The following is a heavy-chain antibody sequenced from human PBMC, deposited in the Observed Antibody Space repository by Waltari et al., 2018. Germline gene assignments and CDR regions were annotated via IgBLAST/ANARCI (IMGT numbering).Heavy chain of an antibody. D-gene: IGHD5-18*01. CDR1: AGSISSSNYF. Sequence: QLQLQESGPGLVKPSETLSLPCTVPAGSISSSNYFWGWIRQPPGKGLGWIGSIYYSGTTYYNPSLKSRVTISVDTSKNQFSLKLSSVTAADTAMYYCARQCKGYSYGLGDYYYYGMDVWGQGTTVTVSS. CDR3: ARQCKGYSYGLGDYYYYGMDV. V-gene: IGHV4-39*01. J-gene: IGHJ6*02. CDR2: IYYSGTT.